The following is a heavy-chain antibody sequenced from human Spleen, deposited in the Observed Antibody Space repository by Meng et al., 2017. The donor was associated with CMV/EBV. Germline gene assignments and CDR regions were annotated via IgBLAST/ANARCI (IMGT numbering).Heavy chain of an antibody. CDR2: IIPGLGTT. CDR3: ARVQSGSGYCLDI. V-gene: IGHV1-69*16. Sequence: SVKVSCKASRDTFNSYTISWVRQAPGQGLEWMGGIIPGLGTTKNAQKFQGRITVTTDESTSTVYMELNSLRSDDTAVYYCARVQSGSGYCLDIWGKGTMVTVSS. CDR1: RDTFNSYT. D-gene: IGHD3-3*01. J-gene: IGHJ3*02.